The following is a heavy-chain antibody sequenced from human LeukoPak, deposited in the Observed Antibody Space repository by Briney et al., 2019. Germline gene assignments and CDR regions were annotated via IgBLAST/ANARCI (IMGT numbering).Heavy chain of an antibody. CDR2: ISNPSSTI. D-gene: IGHD5-12*01. J-gene: IGHJ2*01. Sequence: GGSLRLSCAASGFIFSDYYMSWIRQAPGKGLEWISSISNPSSTIYYADSVKGRFTISRDNAKNSLYLQMNSLRAGDTAVYYCARVRKYSGYYSWYFDLWGRGTLVTVSS. CDR1: GFIFSDYY. CDR3: ARVRKYSGYYSWYFDL. V-gene: IGHV3-11*04.